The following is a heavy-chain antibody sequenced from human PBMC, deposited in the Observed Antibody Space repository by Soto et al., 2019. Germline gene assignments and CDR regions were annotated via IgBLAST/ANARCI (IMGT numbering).Heavy chain of an antibody. Sequence: QVQLVQSGAEVKKPGASVKISCKASKFTFTSSYIHWVRQAPGQGLEWLGIIHPSDSTRYTPKLQSRVTMTRDTSTSTIYMELSSLRSEDTAVYYWASAVRSDYNGASRDYWGQGTLVTVSS. D-gene: IGHD4-4*01. CDR3: ASAVRSDYNGASRDY. J-gene: IGHJ4*02. CDR2: IHPSDST. V-gene: IGHV1-46*03. CDR1: KFTFTSSY.